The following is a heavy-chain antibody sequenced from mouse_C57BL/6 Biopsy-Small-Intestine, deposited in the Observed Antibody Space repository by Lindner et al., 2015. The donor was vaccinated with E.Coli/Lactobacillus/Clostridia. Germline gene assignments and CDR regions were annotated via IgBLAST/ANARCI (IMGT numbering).Heavy chain of an antibody. J-gene: IGHJ2*01. Sequence: VQLQESGAELARPGASVEMSCKASGYTFTSYTMHWVKQRPGQGLEWIGYINPSSGYTKYNQKFKDKATLTADKSSSTAYMQLSSLTSEDSAVYYCARWDTTVSYFDYWGQGTTLTVSS. V-gene: IGHV1-4*01. CDR2: INPSSGYT. CDR1: GYTFTSYT. CDR3: ARWDTTVSYFDY. D-gene: IGHD1-1*01.